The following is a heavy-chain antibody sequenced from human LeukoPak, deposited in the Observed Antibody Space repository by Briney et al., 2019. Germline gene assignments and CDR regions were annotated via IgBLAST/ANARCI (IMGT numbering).Heavy chain of an antibody. J-gene: IGHJ3*02. D-gene: IGHD3-10*01. CDR1: GGSISSYY. V-gene: IGHV4-59*01. CDR2: IYYSGST. CDR3: ARVAPGNEAFDI. Sequence: SETLSLTCTVSGGSISSYYWSWIRQPPGKGLEWIGYIYYSGSTNYNPSLKSRVTISVDTSKNQFSLKLSSVTATDTAVYYCARVAPGNEAFDIRGQGTMVTVSS.